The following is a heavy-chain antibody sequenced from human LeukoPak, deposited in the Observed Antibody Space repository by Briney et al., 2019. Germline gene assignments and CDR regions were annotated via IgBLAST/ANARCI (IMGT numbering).Heavy chain of an antibody. D-gene: IGHD3-10*01. J-gene: IGHJ4*02. CDR2: VYYSGST. V-gene: IGHV4-59*08. Sequence: SETLSLTCTVSGGSITNYYWSWIRQPPGKGLEWFGCVYYSGSTNYNPSLKSRVTISVDTSKNQFSLKLSSVTAADTAVYYCAATMVRGVHTHFDYWGQGTLVTVSS. CDR3: AATMVRGVHTHFDY. CDR1: GGSITNYY.